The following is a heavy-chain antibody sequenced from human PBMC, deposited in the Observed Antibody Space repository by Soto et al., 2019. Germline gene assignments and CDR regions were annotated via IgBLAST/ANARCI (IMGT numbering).Heavy chain of an antibody. CDR2: IYYSGST. J-gene: IGHJ5*02. CDR1: GGSISSGDYY. CDR3: ARLPAYCSGGSCYPPGYNWFDP. D-gene: IGHD2-15*01. V-gene: IGHV4-30-4*01. Sequence: SETLSLTCTVSGGSISSGDYYWSWIRQPPGKGLEWIGYIYYSGSTYYNPSRKSRVTISVDTSKNQFSLKLSSVTAADTAVYYCARLPAYCSGGSCYPPGYNWFDPWGQGTLVTVSS.